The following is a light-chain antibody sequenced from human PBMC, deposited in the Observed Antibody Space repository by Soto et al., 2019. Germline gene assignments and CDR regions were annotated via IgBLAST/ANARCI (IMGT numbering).Light chain of an antibody. CDR3: QQFDDSRPAFT. J-gene: IGKJ2*01. CDR1: QTVNSRY. Sequence: ESVLTQSPGTLSLSPGERATLSCRASQTVNSRYLTWYQHKPGQAPRLLIYGAFIRATGIPDRFSGSRSGAAFSLTITRLEPEDSAVYYCQQFDDSRPAFTFGQGTKLEI. V-gene: IGKV3-20*01. CDR2: GAF.